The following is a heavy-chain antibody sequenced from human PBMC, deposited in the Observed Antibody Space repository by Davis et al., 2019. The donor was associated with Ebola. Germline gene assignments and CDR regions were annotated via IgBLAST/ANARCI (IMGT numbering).Heavy chain of an antibody. D-gene: IGHD3-10*01. J-gene: IGHJ6*02. CDR1: GGSFSGYY. V-gene: IGHV4-34*01. Sequence: SETLSLTCVVYGGSFSGYYWSWIRQPPGKGLEWIGEINHSGSTNYNPSLKSRVTISVDTSKNQFSLKLSSVTAADTAVYYCARRGRARGMDVWGQGTTVTVSS. CDR2: INHSGST. CDR3: ARRGRARGMDV.